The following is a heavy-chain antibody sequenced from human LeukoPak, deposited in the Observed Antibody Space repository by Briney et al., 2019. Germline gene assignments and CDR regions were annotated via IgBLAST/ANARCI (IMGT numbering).Heavy chain of an antibody. J-gene: IGHJ4*02. CDR2: ISYDGSNK. V-gene: IGHV3-30*04. CDR1: GFTSSSNA. CDR3: ATGGKFDFWSGYHIDN. D-gene: IGHD3-3*01. Sequence: GGSLRLSCEVSGFTSSSNAMHWVHQAPGKGLEWVAVISYDGSNKNFADSVKGRFTVSRDNSKHTLYLHMNSLKSDDTTMYYCATGGKFDFWSGYHIDNWGQGTLVTVSS.